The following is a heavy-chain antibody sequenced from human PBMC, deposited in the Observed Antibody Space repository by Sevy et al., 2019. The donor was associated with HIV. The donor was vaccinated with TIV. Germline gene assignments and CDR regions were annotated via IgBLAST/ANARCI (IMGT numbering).Heavy chain of an antibody. CDR1: GGSISSSSYY. CDR2: IYYSGST. J-gene: IGHJ3*02. Sequence: SETLSLTCTVSGGSISSSSYYWGWIRQPPGKGLEWIGSIYYSGSTYYNPSLKSRVTISVDTSKNQFSLKLSFVTAADTAVYYCANPSLAYYYGSGSYHAFDIWGQGTMVTVSS. V-gene: IGHV4-39*01. D-gene: IGHD3-10*01. CDR3: ANPSLAYYYGSGSYHAFDI.